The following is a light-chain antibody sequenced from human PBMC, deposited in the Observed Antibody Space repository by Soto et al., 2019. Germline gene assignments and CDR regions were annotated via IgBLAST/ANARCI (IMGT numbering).Light chain of an antibody. Sequence: QSVLTQPPSASGTPGQRVFISCSGSSSNIGGTNYAYWYQQLPGAAPKLLMHSNNLRPSGVPERISGSKSGTSASLAINGLRSEDEAVYYCASWDDRLGAVIFGGGTKLTVL. J-gene: IGLJ2*01. V-gene: IGLV1-47*02. CDR3: ASWDDRLGAVI. CDR1: SSNIGGTNY. CDR2: SNN.